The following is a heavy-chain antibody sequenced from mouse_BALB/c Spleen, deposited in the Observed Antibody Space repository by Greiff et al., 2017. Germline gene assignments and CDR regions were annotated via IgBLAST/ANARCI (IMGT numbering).Heavy chain of an antibody. CDR3: ARKGLRQDYFDY. J-gene: IGHJ2*01. V-gene: IGHV3-8*02. CDR1: GDSITSGY. D-gene: IGHD2-2*01. CDR2: ISYSGST. Sequence: EVKLQESGPSLVKPSQTLSLTCSVTGDSITSGYWNWIRKFPGNKLEYMGYISYSGSTYYNPSLKSRISITRDTSKNQYYLQLNSVTTEDTATYYCARKGLRQDYFDYWGQGTTLTVSS.